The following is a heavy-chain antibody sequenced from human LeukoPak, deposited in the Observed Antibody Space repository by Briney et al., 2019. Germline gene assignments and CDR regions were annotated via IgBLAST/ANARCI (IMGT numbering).Heavy chain of an antibody. D-gene: IGHD6-13*01. J-gene: IGHJ6*02. CDR1: GFTFSGHS. V-gene: IGHV3-66*01. CDR2: IYSGGST. Sequence: PGGSLRLSCAASGFTFSGHSMNWVRQAPGKGLEWVSVIYSGGSTYYADSVKGRFTISRDNSKNTLYLQMNSLRAEDTAVYYCARETFGIAAAGYYYYYGMDVWGQGTTVTVSS. CDR3: ARETFGIAAAGYYYYYGMDV.